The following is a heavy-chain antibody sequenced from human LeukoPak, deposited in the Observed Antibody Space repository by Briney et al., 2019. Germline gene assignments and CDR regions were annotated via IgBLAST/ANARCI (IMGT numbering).Heavy chain of an antibody. D-gene: IGHD2-2*01. CDR1: GFTFSAYA. Sequence: PGRSLRLSCAASGFTFSAYAMHWVRQAPGKGLEWVAVISYDGRNKHYPDSAKGRFTISRDISTDTLWLQMDSLRTEDTAVYYCAKGPLRGTAAAIDYWGQGTLVTVSS. V-gene: IGHV3-30*04. J-gene: IGHJ4*02. CDR3: AKGPLRGTAAAIDY. CDR2: ISYDGRNK.